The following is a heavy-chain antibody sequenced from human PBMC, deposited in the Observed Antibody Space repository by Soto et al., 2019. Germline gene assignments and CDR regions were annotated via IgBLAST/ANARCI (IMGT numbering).Heavy chain of an antibody. CDR2: INAGNGDT. Sequence: ASVKVSCKASGYTFATYAIHWVRQAPGQRLEWMGWINAGNGDTGHSQKFQGRITINSDTSASTAYMELSSLRSEATAVYYCARFGGAALSNNWFDLWGQGTLVTVS. CDR1: GYTFATYA. J-gene: IGHJ5*02. CDR3: ARFGGAALSNNWFDL. V-gene: IGHV1-3*01. D-gene: IGHD3-16*01.